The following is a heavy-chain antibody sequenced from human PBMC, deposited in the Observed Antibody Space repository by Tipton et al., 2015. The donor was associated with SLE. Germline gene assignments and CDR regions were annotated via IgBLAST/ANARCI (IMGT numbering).Heavy chain of an antibody. Sequence: TLSLTCTVSGGSISSHYWSWIRQPPGKGLEWIGYIYYSGSTNYNPSLKSRVTISVDTSKNQFSLKLSSVTAADTAVYYCARDAGGLEDYMDVWGKGTTVTVS. CDR3: ARDAGGLEDYMDV. D-gene: IGHD3-10*01. CDR1: GGSISSHY. V-gene: IGHV4-59*11. J-gene: IGHJ6*03. CDR2: IYYSGST.